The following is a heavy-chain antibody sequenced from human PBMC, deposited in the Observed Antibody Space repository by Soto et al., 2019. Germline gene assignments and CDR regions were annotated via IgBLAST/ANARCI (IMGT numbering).Heavy chain of an antibody. CDR2: IKSKTDGGTT. Sequence: EVQLVESGGGLVKPGGSLRLSCAASGFTFSNAWMNWVRQAPGKGLEWVGRIKSKTDGGTTDYAAPVKGRFTISRDDSKNTLYLQMNSLRAEDTAVYYCASDPYYYASGFWGQGTLVTVSS. CDR1: GFTFSNAW. J-gene: IGHJ4*02. CDR3: ASDPYYYASGF. D-gene: IGHD3-10*01. V-gene: IGHV3-15*01.